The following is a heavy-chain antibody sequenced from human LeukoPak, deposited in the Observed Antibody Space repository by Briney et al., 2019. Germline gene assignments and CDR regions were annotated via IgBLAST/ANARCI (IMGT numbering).Heavy chain of an antibody. CDR1: VFTCSSYA. V-gene: IGHV3-23*01. CDR2: IIGSGGST. CDR3: AKDKWLQLGRIFDY. D-gene: IGHD5-12*01. Sequence: PGGSLRLSCAASVFTCSSYAMSCVRHAPGKGLEWVSAIIGSGGSTYYADSVKGRFTISRDNSKSTLYLQMNSLRAEDTAVYYCAKDKWLQLGRIFDYWGQGTLVTVSS. J-gene: IGHJ4*02.